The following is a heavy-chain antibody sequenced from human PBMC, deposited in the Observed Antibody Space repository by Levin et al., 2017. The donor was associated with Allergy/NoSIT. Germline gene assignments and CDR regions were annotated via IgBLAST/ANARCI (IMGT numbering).Heavy chain of an antibody. CDR2: IKQDGSET. Sequence: ASVKVSCAASGFTFSTYWMSWVRQAPGKGLEWVANIKQDGSETYYVDSLKGRFTVSKDNVKNSLYLQMDSLRAEDTAVYYCARDRGPNSFDYWGQGTLVTVSS. V-gene: IGHV3-7*01. CDR1: GFTFSTYW. D-gene: IGHD5-24*01. J-gene: IGHJ4*02. CDR3: ARDRGPNSFDY.